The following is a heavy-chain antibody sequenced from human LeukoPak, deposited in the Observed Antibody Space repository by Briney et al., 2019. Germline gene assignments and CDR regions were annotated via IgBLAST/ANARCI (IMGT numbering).Heavy chain of an antibody. Sequence: PSETLSLTCAVYGVSFSGYYWSWIRQPPGKGLDWVGDINHSGSANYNPSLKRRVTISVDTSKKQFSLKLSSATAADTAVYYGAIRTRGYSYGLTDYWGQGTLVTVSS. V-gene: IGHV4-34*01. CDR1: GVSFSGYY. J-gene: IGHJ4*02. D-gene: IGHD5-18*01. CDR2: INHSGSA. CDR3: AIRTRGYSYGLTDY.